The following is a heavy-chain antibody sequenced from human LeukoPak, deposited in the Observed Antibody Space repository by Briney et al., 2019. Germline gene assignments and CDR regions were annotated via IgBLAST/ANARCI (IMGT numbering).Heavy chain of an antibody. CDR2: IYPGDSDT. D-gene: IGHD2-15*01. J-gene: IGHJ4*02. Sequence: RGESLKISCEASGYSLTSYWIGWVRQMPGKGLEWMGIIYPGDSDTRYSPSFQGQVTISADKSISTAYLQWSSLKASDTAMYYCARPTKDRVDYWGQGTLVTVSS. CDR3: ARPTKDRVDY. CDR1: GYSLTSYW. V-gene: IGHV5-51*01.